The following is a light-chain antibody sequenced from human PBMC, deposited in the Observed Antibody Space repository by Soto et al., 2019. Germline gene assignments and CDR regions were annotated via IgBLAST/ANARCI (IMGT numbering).Light chain of an antibody. J-gene: IGKJ3*01. CDR3: QQYENWPPRT. Sequence: EIVMTQSPATLSVSPGERATLSCRASQSVSSNLACYQQKPGQAPRLLIYGASTRATGIPARFSGSGSGTEFTLTISSLQSEDFAVYYCQQYENWPPRTFGHGTKVDIK. V-gene: IGKV3-15*01. CDR2: GAS. CDR1: QSVSSN.